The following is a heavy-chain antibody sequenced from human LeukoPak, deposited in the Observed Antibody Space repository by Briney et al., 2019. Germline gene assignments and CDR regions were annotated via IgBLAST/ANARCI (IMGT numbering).Heavy chain of an antibody. CDR2: IIPILGIA. D-gene: IGHD6-13*01. V-gene: IGHV1-69*04. CDR3: ARGDSSSWYVYFQH. Sequence: SVKVSCKASGGTFSSYAISWVRQAPGQGLEWMGRIIPILGIANYAQKFQGRVTITADKSTSTAYMELSSLRSEDTDVYYCARGDSSSWYVYFQHWGQGTLVTVPS. J-gene: IGHJ1*01. CDR1: GGTFSSYA.